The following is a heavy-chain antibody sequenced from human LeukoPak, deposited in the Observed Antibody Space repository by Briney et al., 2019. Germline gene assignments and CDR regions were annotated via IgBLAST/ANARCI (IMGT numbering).Heavy chain of an antibody. V-gene: IGHV5-51*01. CDR3: ARHSYYYDNSGYYSSAEYFQL. J-gene: IGHJ1*01. CDR2: IYPGDSET. CDR1: GYRFTSYW. D-gene: IGHD3-22*01. Sequence: GESLKISCKGSGYRFTSYWIGWVRQMPGKGLEWMGIIYPGDSETRYSPSFQGQVTISADKSINTAYLQWSSLKASDTAMYYCARHSYYYDNSGYYSSAEYFQLWGQGTLVTVSS.